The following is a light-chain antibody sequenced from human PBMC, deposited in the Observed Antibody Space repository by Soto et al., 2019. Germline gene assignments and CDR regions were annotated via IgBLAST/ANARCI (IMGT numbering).Light chain of an antibody. V-gene: IGLV7-46*01. CDR2: DTS. J-gene: IGLJ1*01. CDR1: TGAVTSGHY. Sequence: QAVVTQEPSLTVSPGGTVTLTCGSSTGAVTSGHYPDWFQQKPGQAPRTLIYDTSNKHSWTPARFSGSLPGGKAALTLSGAQPEDEAEYYCLLSYSGAGVFGTGTQVTVL. CDR3: LLSYSGAGV.